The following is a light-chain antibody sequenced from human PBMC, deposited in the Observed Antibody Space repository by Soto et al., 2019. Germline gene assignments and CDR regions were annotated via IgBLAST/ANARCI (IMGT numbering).Light chain of an antibody. V-gene: IGKV1-9*01. CDR1: QGISSF. CDR2: AAS. CDR3: QQLYIFLLT. Sequence: DIHLAQSPSFLSASVGDRVTITCRASQGISSFLAWYQQKPGKAPNLLMYAASTLQSGVPSRFSGGESGTEYTLTISSLQPEDSATYYCQQLYIFLLTFGQGTRLEIK. J-gene: IGKJ5*01.